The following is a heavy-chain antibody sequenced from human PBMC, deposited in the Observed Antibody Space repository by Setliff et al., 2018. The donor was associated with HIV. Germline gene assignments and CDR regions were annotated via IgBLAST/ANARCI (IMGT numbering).Heavy chain of an antibody. CDR1: GFTVSSSY. D-gene: IGHD5-18*01. Sequence: GGSLRLSCAASGFTVSSSYMSWVRQAPGKGLEWVSNLYSGGTTYYADSVKGRFTISRDNSKNTVYLQMNSLRAEDTAVYYCARVDTTMVQNWHFDLWGRGTLVTV. CDR3: ARVDTTMVQNWHFDL. CDR2: LYSGGTT. J-gene: IGHJ2*01. V-gene: IGHV3-53*01.